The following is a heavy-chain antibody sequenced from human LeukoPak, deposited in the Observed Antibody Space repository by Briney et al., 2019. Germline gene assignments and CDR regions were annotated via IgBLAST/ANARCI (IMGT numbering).Heavy chain of an antibody. V-gene: IGHV4-34*01. CDR2: INHSGST. Sequence: SETLSLTCAVYGGSFSGYYWSWIRQPPGKGLEWIGEINHSGSTNYNPTLKSRVTISVDTSKNQFSLKVSSVTAADTAVYYCASGYTSGWQNDHWGQGTLVTVSS. D-gene: IGHD6-19*01. J-gene: IGHJ4*02. CDR3: ASGYTSGWQNDH. CDR1: GGSFSGYY.